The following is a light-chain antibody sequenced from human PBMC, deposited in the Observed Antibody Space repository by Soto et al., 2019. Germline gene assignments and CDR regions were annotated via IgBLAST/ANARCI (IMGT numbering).Light chain of an antibody. CDR3: SSYTSSSTLYV. Sequence: QSALTQPASVSGSPGQSITISCTGTSSDVGGYNYVSWYQQHPGKAPKLMIYDVSNQPSGVSNRFSGSKSGNTASLTISGLQAEDEADCYCSSYTSSSTLYVFGTGTKVTVL. CDR1: SSDVGGYNY. V-gene: IGLV2-14*01. CDR2: DVS. J-gene: IGLJ1*01.